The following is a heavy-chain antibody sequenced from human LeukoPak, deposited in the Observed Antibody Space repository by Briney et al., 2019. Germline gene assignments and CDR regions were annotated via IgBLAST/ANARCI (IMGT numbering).Heavy chain of an antibody. Sequence: GGSLRLSCAASGFTFSSFGMNWVRQAPGKGLEWVSYISSSTSYIHYADSLKGRFTISRDNAKNSLYLQMHSLRAEDTAVYYCAKGQYYFDYWGQGTLVTVSS. J-gene: IGHJ4*02. CDR3: AKGQYYFDY. CDR2: ISSSTSYI. D-gene: IGHD6-19*01. CDR1: GFTFSSFG. V-gene: IGHV3-21*01.